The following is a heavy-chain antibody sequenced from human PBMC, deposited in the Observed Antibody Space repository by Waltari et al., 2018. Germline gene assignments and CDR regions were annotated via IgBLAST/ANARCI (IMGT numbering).Heavy chain of an antibody. D-gene: IGHD5-12*01. Sequence: EVQLVESGGGLVQPGGSLRLSCAASGFTVSSNYMSWVRQAPGKGLEWVSVIDSGGSTYYADSGKGRFTISRDNSKNTLYLQMNSLRAEDTAVYYCARGERWLQSDYFDYWGQGTLVTVSS. V-gene: IGHV3-66*02. CDR1: GFTVSSNY. CDR3: ARGERWLQSDYFDY. CDR2: IDSGGST. J-gene: IGHJ4*02.